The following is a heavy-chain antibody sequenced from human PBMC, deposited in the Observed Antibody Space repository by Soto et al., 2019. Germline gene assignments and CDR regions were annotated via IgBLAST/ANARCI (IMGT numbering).Heavy chain of an antibody. CDR2: ISGSGRTT. CDR3: AKGPGYCSGGSCYSSYYYGMDV. J-gene: IGHJ6*02. D-gene: IGHD2-15*01. CDR1: GFTFSTYG. Sequence: GGSLRLSCAASGFTFSTYGMSWGRQAPWGGLEWASAISGSGRTTYYAGYVKGRFTISRDNSNNMLYLQMNSLRAEDTAIYYCAKGPGYCSGGSCYSSYYYGMDVGGQGTTVTVSS. V-gene: IGHV3-23*01.